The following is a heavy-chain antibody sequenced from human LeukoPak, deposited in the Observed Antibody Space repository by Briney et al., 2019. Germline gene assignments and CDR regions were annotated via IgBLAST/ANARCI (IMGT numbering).Heavy chain of an antibody. CDR1: GFTFSNHW. CDR2: INSDGSST. D-gene: IGHD1-14*01. CDR3: ARATSYNNYGMDV. J-gene: IGHJ6*02. V-gene: IGHV3-74*01. Sequence: GGSLRLSCAASGFTFSNHWMHWVRQVPGKGLVWVSRINSDGSSTSYADSVKGRFTISRDNAKNTPYLQMNSLRAEDTAVHYCARATSYNNYGMDVWGQGTTVTVSS.